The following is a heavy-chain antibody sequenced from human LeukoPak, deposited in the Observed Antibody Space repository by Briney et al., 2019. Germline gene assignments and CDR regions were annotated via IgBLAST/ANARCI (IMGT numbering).Heavy chain of an antibody. J-gene: IGHJ4*02. CDR1: GFTFSSYA. CDR2: ISGSGGST. Sequence: GGSLRLSCAASGFTFSSYAMSWVRQAPGKGLEGVSGISGSGGSTYYADSVKGRFTISRDNSKNTLYLQMNSLRAEDTAVYYCAKDPLSYGSGTYYNYWGQGTLVTVSS. D-gene: IGHD3-10*01. CDR3: AKDPLSYGSGTYYNY. V-gene: IGHV3-23*01.